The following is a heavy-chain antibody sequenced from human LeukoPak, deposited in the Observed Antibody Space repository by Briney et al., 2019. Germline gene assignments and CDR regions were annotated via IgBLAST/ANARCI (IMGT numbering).Heavy chain of an antibody. CDR1: GFTFDDYA. Sequence: GGSLRLSCAASGFTFDDYAMHWVRQAPGKGLEWVSGISWNSGSIGYADSVKGRFTISRDNAKNSLYLQMNSLRAEDTALYYCAKGRLMVYAISFYYYYGMDVWGQGTTVTVSS. J-gene: IGHJ6*02. CDR3: AKGRLMVYAISFYYYYGMDV. D-gene: IGHD2-8*01. CDR2: ISWNSGSI. V-gene: IGHV3-9*01.